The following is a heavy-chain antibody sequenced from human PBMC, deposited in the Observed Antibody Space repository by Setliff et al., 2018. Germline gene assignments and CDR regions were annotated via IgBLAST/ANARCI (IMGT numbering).Heavy chain of an antibody. Sequence: GVLRLSCAASGFIFSTYWMSWVRQAPGKGLEWVANIKQDGSDKYYVDSVKGRFTIPRDNAKNSLYLQMNSLRAEDTAVYYCARLRKDYGDYYYFDYWGQGTLVTVSS. D-gene: IGHD4-17*01. CDR1: GFIFSTYW. V-gene: IGHV3-7*01. J-gene: IGHJ4*02. CDR2: IKQDGSDK. CDR3: ARLRKDYGDYYYFDY.